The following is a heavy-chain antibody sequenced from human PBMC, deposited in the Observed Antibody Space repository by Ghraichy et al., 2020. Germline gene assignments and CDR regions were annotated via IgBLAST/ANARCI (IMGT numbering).Heavy chain of an antibody. J-gene: IGHJ6*02. CDR3: ARAAVAGTVYYYYGMDV. CDR1: GYTFTGYY. Sequence: ASVKVSCKASGYTFTGYYMHWVRQAPGQGLEWMGWINPNSGGTNYAQKFQGRVTMTRDTSISTAYMELSRLRSDDTAVYYCARAAVAGTVYYYYGMDVWGQGTTVTVSS. V-gene: IGHV1-2*02. D-gene: IGHD6-19*01. CDR2: INPNSGGT.